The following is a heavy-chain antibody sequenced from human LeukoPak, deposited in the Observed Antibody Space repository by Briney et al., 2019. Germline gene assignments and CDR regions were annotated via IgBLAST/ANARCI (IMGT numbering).Heavy chain of an antibody. CDR1: GFAFSSYG. V-gene: IGHV3-30*02. CDR2: IRYDGSNK. CDR3: AKDGIAVAGTYQPRAFDI. D-gene: IGHD6-19*01. J-gene: IGHJ3*02. Sequence: GGSLRLSCAASGFAFSSYGMHWVRQAPGKGLEWVAFIRYDGSNKYYADSVKGRFTISRDNSKNTLYLQMNSLRAEDTAVYYCAKDGIAVAGTYQPRAFDIWGQGTMVTVSS.